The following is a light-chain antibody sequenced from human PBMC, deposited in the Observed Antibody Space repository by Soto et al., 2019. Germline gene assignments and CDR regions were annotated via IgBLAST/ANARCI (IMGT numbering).Light chain of an antibody. CDR2: EVT. V-gene: IGLV2-14*01. J-gene: IGLJ1*01. CDR3: SSFNSTSTRL. Sequence: QSVLTQPASVSGSPGQSITISCTGTSSDIGSYDYVSWYQQHPGKAPNLIIYEVTDRPSGVSNRFSGSKSGNTASLTISGLQDEDEADSYCSSFNSTSTRLFGSGTKVTV. CDR1: SSDIGSYDY.